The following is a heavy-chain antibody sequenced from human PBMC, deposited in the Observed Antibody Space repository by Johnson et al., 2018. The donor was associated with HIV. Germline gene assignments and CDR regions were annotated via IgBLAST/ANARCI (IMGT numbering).Heavy chain of an antibody. CDR1: GFTFSDYY. D-gene: IGHD3-10*01. Sequence: QVLLVESGGGVVQPGRSLRLSCAASGFTFSDYYMSWIRQAPGKGLEWVSCISSSGTTIYYADSMKGRFTISRDNAKNSLYLHMNSLRAEDTAVYYCARTRHYYEAFDIWGQGTMVTVSS. J-gene: IGHJ3*02. V-gene: IGHV3-11*04. CDR2: ISSSGTTI. CDR3: ARTRHYYEAFDI.